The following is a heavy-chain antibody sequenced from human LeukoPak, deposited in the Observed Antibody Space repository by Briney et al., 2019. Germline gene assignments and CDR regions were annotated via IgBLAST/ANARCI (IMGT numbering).Heavy chain of an antibody. CDR1: GFTFSSYA. V-gene: IGHV3-23*01. D-gene: IGHD3-10*01. CDR2: ISGSGDTT. J-gene: IGHJ4*02. Sequence: GGSLRLSCAASGFTFSSYAMSWVRQAPGRGLGWISGISGSGDTTFSADSVKGRFTISRDNSKNTLYLQMNRLRAEDTAVFYCAKDRWFGDEMAFDYWGQGTLVTVSS. CDR3: AKDRWFGDEMAFDY.